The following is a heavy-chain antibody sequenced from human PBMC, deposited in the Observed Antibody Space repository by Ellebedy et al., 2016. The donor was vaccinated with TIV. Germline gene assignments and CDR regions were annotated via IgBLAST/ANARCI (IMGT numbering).Heavy chain of an antibody. CDR3: ARNRPETPLGY. CDR2: ISESGDET. Sequence: GGSLRLSXAVAGFPFSSFVMSWVRQAPGTGLEWVSAISESGDETYYTDSVKGRFTVSSDNAKNTLYLQMNSLRAEDTAVYYCARNRPETPLGYWGQGTLVTVSS. V-gene: IGHV3-23*01. CDR1: GFPFSSFV. D-gene: IGHD1-14*01. J-gene: IGHJ4*02.